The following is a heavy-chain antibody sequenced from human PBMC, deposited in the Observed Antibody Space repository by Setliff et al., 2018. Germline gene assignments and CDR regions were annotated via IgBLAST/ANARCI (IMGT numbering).Heavy chain of an antibody. CDR2: INPSSGRT. D-gene: IGHD3-22*01. Sequence: ASVKVSCKASGYTFTSHYMHWVRQAPGLGLEWMGTINPSSGRTSYAQKFQGRVTMTRDTSTSTVYMDMSSLRSEDTAVYYCARDVFPSHYECAFDIWGQGTMLTVSS. CDR3: ARDVFPSHYECAFDI. J-gene: IGHJ3*02. V-gene: IGHV1-46*01. CDR1: GYTFTSHY.